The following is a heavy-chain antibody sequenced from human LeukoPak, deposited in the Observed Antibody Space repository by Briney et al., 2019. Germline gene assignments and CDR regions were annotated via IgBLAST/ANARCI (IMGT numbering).Heavy chain of an antibody. CDR1: GYKFSNYW. V-gene: IGHV5-51*01. CDR3: ARAYGATEFFEY. Sequence: GESLKISCQGSGYKFSNYWVGWVRQMPGKGLEWMGIVYPDDSDTRYSPSFQGQVTISADKSISTAYLQWNSLKASDTAMYYCARAYGATEFFEYWGQGSRVTVSS. CDR2: VYPDDSDT. J-gene: IGHJ4*02. D-gene: IGHD4-17*01.